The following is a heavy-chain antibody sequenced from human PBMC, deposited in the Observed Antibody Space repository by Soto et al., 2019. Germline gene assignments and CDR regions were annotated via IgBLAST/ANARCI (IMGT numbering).Heavy chain of an antibody. CDR1: GGSMSNYY. V-gene: IGHV4-59*08. D-gene: IGHD6-13*01. Sequence: QVELQESGPGLGKPSETLSLSCSVSGGSMSNYYCTWIRQPPGKGLEWIGYVNYIGSTRYNPSPNSPVTISVDTSKTQFSLRINSVTAADTAVYSCGRLHEGYSSTWIDSGGQGTLVTVSS. CDR2: VNYIGST. CDR3: GRLHEGYSSTWIDS. J-gene: IGHJ4*02.